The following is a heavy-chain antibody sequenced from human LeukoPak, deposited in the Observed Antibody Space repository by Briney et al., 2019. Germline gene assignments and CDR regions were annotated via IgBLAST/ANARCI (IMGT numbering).Heavy chain of an antibody. J-gene: IGHJ4*02. CDR3: ARGPPRHYDSSGSRGYFDY. Sequence: ASVKVSCKVSGYTLTELSMHWVRQAPGQGLEWMGWINPNSGGTNYAHKFQGRVTMTRDTSISTAYMGLSRLRSDDTAVYYCARGPPRHYDSSGSRGYFDYWGQGTLVTVSS. V-gene: IGHV1-2*02. CDR2: INPNSGGT. CDR1: GYTLTELS. D-gene: IGHD3-22*01.